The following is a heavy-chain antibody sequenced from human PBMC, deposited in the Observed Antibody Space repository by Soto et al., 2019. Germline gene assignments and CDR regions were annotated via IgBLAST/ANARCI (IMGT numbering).Heavy chain of an antibody. CDR1: GGSISSYY. CDR2: IYYSGST. Sequence: SETLSLTCTVSGGSISSYYWSWIRQPPGKGLEWIGYIYYSGSTNYNPSLKSRVTISVDTSKNQFSLKLSSVTAADTAVYYCARGRGNWNYGFDYWGQGTLVTVSS. J-gene: IGHJ4*02. CDR3: ARGRGNWNYGFDY. V-gene: IGHV4-59*01. D-gene: IGHD1-7*01.